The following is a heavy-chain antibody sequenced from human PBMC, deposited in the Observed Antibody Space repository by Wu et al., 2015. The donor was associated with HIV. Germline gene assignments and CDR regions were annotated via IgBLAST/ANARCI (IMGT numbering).Heavy chain of an antibody. V-gene: IGHV1-24*01. Sequence: QVQLVQSGAEVKKPGASVKVSCKVSGYTLTELSMHWVRQAPGKGLEWMGGFDPEDGETIYAQKFQGRVTMTEDTSTDTAYMELSSLRSEDTAVYYCATPPNYSSSWYAWFDPWGQGTLVTVSS. CDR1: GYTLTELS. D-gene: IGHD6-13*01. CDR2: FDPEDGET. CDR3: ATPPNYSSSWYAWFDP. J-gene: IGHJ5*02.